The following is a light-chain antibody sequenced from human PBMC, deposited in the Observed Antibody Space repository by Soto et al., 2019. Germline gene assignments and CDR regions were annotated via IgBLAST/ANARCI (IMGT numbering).Light chain of an antibody. Sequence: MTQSPATLSVSPGERATLSCRASQSVRSTLAWYQQKPGQAPRFLIYGASTRATGIPARFSGSGSGTEFTLAISSLQSEDFAVYYCQQYYNWPPTFGGGTKVDIK. J-gene: IGKJ4*01. V-gene: IGKV3D-15*01. CDR2: GAS. CDR3: QQYYNWPPT. CDR1: QSVRST.